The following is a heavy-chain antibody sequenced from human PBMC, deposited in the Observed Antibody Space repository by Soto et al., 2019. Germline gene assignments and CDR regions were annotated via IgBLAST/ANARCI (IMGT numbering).Heavy chain of an antibody. CDR3: TEVHSSGWFGKGLDP. V-gene: IGHV4-34*01. D-gene: IGHD6-19*01. Sequence: QVQLQQWGAGLLKPSETLSLTCAVYGGSFSGYQWSWVRQPPGKGLEWIGEIHHSGRTIYNPSLKSRVTKSLDTSKNQFSLKLTSVSAADTAVYCCTEVHSSGWFGKGLDPWGQGTLVTVSP. J-gene: IGHJ5*02. CDR2: IHHSGRT. CDR1: GGSFSGYQ.